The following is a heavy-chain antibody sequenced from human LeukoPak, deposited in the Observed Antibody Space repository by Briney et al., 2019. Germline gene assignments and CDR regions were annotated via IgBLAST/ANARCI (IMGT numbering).Heavy chain of an antibody. J-gene: IGHJ4*02. V-gene: IGHV1-2*02. D-gene: IGHD3-3*01. CDR3: AKDIQSGDFWSGSTFDY. Sequence: ASVKVSCKASGYTFTGYYLHWVRQAPGQGLEWMGWINPSGGTNYAQKFQGRVTMTRDTSISTAYMELSRLRSDDTAVYYCAKDIQSGDFWSGSTFDYWGQGTLVTVSS. CDR2: INPSGGT. CDR1: GYTFTGYY.